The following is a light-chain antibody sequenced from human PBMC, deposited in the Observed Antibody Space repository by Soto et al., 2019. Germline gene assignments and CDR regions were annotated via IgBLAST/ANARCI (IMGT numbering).Light chain of an antibody. J-gene: IGKJ3*01. Sequence: DIQMTQSPSLLSAFVGDRVTITCRASQGISNYLACYQQKPGKVPNVLIYGASTLRSGVLSRFSGSGSGTDFTLTISSLQPEDVAIYYCQKYDSAPFTFGPGTKVDIK. CDR2: GAS. CDR1: QGISNY. V-gene: IGKV1-27*01. CDR3: QKYDSAPFT.